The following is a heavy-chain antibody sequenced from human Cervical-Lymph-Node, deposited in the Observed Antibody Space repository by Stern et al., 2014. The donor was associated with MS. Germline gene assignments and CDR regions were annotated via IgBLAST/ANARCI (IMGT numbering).Heavy chain of an antibody. Sequence: VPLVESGGGVVQPGRSLRLSCAASGFTFSNYGMHLVRQAPGKGLEWVAVISYDGSNKYHSDSVKGRFTISRDNSKNTLYLQMNSLRAEDTAVYYCAKDLAPMVRGVEGMDVWGQGTTVTVSS. CDR3: AKDLAPMVRGVEGMDV. V-gene: IGHV3-30*18. D-gene: IGHD3-10*01. J-gene: IGHJ6*02. CDR2: ISYDGSNK. CDR1: GFTFSNYG.